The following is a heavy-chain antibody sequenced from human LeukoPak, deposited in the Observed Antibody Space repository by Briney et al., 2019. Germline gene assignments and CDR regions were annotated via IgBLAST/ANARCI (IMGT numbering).Heavy chain of an antibody. CDR1: GYSFTNYW. Sequence: GESLKISCKGSGYSFTNYWIGWVRQMPGRGLEWMGIIYPGDSDSRYSPSFQGQVTFSGDTSISTAYLQWSSLKASDTAIYYCARGDPDNDPLSPHVVRVTAFDYWGQGTLVSVSS. J-gene: IGHJ4*02. D-gene: IGHD2-21*02. CDR3: ARGDPDNDPLSPHVVRVTAFDY. CDR2: IYPGDSDS. V-gene: IGHV5-51*01.